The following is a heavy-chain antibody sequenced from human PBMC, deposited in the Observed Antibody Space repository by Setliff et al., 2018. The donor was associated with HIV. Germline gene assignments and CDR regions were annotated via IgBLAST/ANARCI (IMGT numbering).Heavy chain of an antibody. Sequence: SETLSLTCTVSGGSINSGGYYWTWVRQHPGKGLQWIGYIYYIGSPRYNPSLKSRVTISIDTSKNRFSLKLTSVTAADTAVYYCARGRSRYYYDGSGYYVDYWGQGTLVTVSS. CDR3: ARGRSRYYYDGSGYYVDY. CDR2: IYYIGSP. D-gene: IGHD3-22*01. V-gene: IGHV4-61*08. J-gene: IGHJ4*02. CDR1: GGSINSGGYY.